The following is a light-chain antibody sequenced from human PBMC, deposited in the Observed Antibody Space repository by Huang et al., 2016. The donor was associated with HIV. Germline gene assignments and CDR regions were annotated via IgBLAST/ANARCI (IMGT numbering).Light chain of an antibody. CDR1: QTILYSSNNRNY. Sequence: DIVMTQSPDSLAVSLGERAPISCKSSQTILYSSNNRNYLAWYQQKPGQPPKLLIYWAFIRESGVPDRFSGSGSGTDFTLTISSLQAEDVAVYYCQQYYTTPGLTFGGGTKVEIK. CDR2: WAF. J-gene: IGKJ4*01. V-gene: IGKV4-1*01. CDR3: QQYYTTPGLT.